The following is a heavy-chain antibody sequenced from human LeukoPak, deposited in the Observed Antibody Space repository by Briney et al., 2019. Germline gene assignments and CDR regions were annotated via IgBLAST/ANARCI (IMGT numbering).Heavy chain of an antibody. CDR3: AREKDSYGLESNWFDP. CDR1: GYTFTGYY. Sequence: ASVKVSCKASGYTFTGYYMHWVRQAPGQGLEWMGWINPNSGGTNYAQKFQGRVTMTRDTSISTAYMELSRLRSDDTAVYYCAREKDSYGLESNWFDPWGQGTLVTVSS. CDR2: INPNSGGT. D-gene: IGHD5-18*01. V-gene: IGHV1-2*02. J-gene: IGHJ5*02.